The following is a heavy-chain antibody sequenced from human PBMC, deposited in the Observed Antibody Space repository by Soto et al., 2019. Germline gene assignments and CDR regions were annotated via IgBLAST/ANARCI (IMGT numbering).Heavy chain of an antibody. CDR3: VRRKSWYYFDS. J-gene: IGHJ4*02. D-gene: IGHD6-13*01. CDR1: GYTFARYW. V-gene: IGHV5-51*01. CDR2: VFPDDSDV. Sequence: GESLKISCKPSGYTFARYWIGWVRQKPGQGLEWMGVVFPDDSDVRYNPSFRGQVTISADKSINTVYLQWIGLKASDTAMYYCVRRKSWYYFDSWGQGTPVTVSS.